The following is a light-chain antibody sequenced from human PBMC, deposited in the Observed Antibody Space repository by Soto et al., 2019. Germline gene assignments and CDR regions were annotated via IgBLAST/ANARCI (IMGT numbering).Light chain of an antibody. CDR2: AAS. V-gene: IGKV1-39*01. J-gene: IGKJ5*01. CDR1: QSISSY. CDR3: QHYDGYTQT. Sequence: DIQMTQSPPSMSASAGDRVTITCRASQSISSYLNWYQKKPGKDPKSLIFAASSLHSGVPSRFSGSGSGTDFNLTISRLQAEDFGTYYCQHYDGYTQTFGQGTRLEIK.